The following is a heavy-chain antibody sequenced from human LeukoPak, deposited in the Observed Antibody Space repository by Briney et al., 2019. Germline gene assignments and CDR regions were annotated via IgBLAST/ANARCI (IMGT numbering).Heavy chain of an antibody. Sequence: SVKVSCKASGGTFSSYAISWVRQAPGQGLEWMGRIIPILGIANYAQKFQGRVTITADKSTSTAYMELSSLRSEDTAVYYCATDPGEIVPAAKGPRGDYCYGMDVWGQGTTVTVSS. V-gene: IGHV1-69*04. CDR3: ATDPGEIVPAAKGPRGDYCYGMDV. CDR2: IIPILGIA. D-gene: IGHD2-2*01. CDR1: GGTFSSYA. J-gene: IGHJ6*02.